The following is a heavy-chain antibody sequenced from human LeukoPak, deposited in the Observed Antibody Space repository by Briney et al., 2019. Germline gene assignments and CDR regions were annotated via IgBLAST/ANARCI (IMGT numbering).Heavy chain of an antibody. CDR2: INWNSGSI. CDR3: ARDWCSGGSCYSAFDY. V-gene: IGHV3-9*01. J-gene: IGHJ4*02. CDR1: GFKFDEYV. D-gene: IGHD2-15*01. Sequence: SGGSLRLSCEASGFKFDEYVMHWVRQAPGKGLEWVSGINWNSGSIDYADSVKGRFTISRDNAKNFLYVQMNNLRAEDTALYYCARDWCSGGSCYSAFDYWGQGTLVTVSS.